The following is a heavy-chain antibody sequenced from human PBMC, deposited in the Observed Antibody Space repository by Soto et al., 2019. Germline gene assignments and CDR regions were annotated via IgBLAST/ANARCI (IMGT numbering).Heavy chain of an antibody. CDR1: GGSISSSSYY. CDR3: ARHYYYDSSGYRRPDAFDI. D-gene: IGHD3-22*01. J-gene: IGHJ3*02. V-gene: IGHV4-39*01. Sequence: SETLSLTCTVSGGSISSSSYYWGWIRQPPGKGLEWIGSIYYSGSTYYNPSLKSRVTISVDTSKNQFSLKLSSVTAADTAVYYCARHYYYDSSGYRRPDAFDIWGQGTMVTVSS. CDR2: IYYSGST.